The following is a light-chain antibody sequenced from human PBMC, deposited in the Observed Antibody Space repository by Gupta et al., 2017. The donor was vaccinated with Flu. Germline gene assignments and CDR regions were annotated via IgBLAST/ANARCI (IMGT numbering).Light chain of an antibody. CDR1: SSDVGGYNY. Sequence: QSALTQPASVSGSPGQSITISCTGTSSDVGGYNYVSWYQQHTGKAPKLMIYEVSKRPAGVSNRFSGSKSGNTASLTISGLQEEDEADYYCSSDTSSSTGVFGTGTKVTVL. V-gene: IGLV2-14*01. J-gene: IGLJ1*01. CDR2: EVS. CDR3: SSDTSSSTGV.